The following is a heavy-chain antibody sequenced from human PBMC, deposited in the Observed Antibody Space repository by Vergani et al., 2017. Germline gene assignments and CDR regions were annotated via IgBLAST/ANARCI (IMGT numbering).Heavy chain of an antibody. J-gene: IGHJ4*02. CDR3: ARNDHFDWFPVSTTPGGY. D-gene: IGHD3-9*01. CDR2: IIPIFGTA. Sequence: QVQLVQSGAEVKKPGSSVKVSCKASGGTFSSYAISWVRQAPGQGLEWMGGIIPIFGTANYAQKFQGRVTITADESTSTAYMELSSLRSEDTAVYYGARNDHFDWFPVSTTPGGYWGQGTLVTVSS. V-gene: IGHV1-69*01. CDR1: GGTFSSYA.